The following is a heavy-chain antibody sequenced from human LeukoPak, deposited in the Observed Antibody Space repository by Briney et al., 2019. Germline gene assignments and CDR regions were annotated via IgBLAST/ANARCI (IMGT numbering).Heavy chain of an antibody. CDR3: ARVITDSSSWYGSDY. V-gene: IGHV3-21*01. CDR2: ISSSSSYI. CDR1: GFIFSSYS. J-gene: IGHJ4*02. Sequence: GGSLRLSCAASGFIFSSYSMNWVRQAPGKGLEWVSAISSSSSYIYYADSVKGRFTISRDNAKNSLYLQMNSLRAEDTAVYYCARVITDSSSWYGSDYWGQGTLVTVSS. D-gene: IGHD6-13*01.